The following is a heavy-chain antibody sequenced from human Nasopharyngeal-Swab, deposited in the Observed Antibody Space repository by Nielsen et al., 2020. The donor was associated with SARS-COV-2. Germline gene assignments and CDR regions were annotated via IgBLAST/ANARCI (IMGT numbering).Heavy chain of an antibody. CDR2: IYYSGST. Sequence: SETLSLTCTVSGGPISSSSYYWGWIRQPPGKGLEWIGSIYYSGSTYYNPSLKSRVTISVDTSKNQFSLKLSSVTAADTAVYYCARGGGSSGYYAPADYWGQGTLVTVSS. CDR3: ARGGGSSGYYAPADY. D-gene: IGHD3-22*01. CDR1: GGPISSSSYY. V-gene: IGHV4-39*07. J-gene: IGHJ4*02.